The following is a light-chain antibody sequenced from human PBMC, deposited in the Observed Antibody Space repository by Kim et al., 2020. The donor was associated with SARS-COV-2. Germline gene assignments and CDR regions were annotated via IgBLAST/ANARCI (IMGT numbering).Light chain of an antibody. Sequence: GQSVTISCNGTSSDVVGYNDVSWYQQHPGKAPKLMIYEVSERPSGVPDRFSGSKSGNTASLTVSGLQAEDEADYYCSSYAGSNNLVFGGGTQLTVL. CDR3: SSYAGSNNLV. CDR2: EVS. V-gene: IGLV2-8*01. CDR1: SSDVVGYND. J-gene: IGLJ2*01.